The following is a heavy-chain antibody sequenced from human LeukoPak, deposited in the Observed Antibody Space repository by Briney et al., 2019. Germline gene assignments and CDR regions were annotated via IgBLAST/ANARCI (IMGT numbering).Heavy chain of an antibody. Sequence: SVKVSCKASGGTFSSYAISWVRQAPGQGLEWMGGIIPIFGTANYAQKFQGRVTITADESTSTAYMELSSLRSEDTAVYYCARVERLRKYSSSWYWVFDYWGQGTLVTVSS. J-gene: IGHJ4*02. V-gene: IGHV1-69*13. D-gene: IGHD6-13*01. CDR2: IIPIFGTA. CDR1: GGTFSSYA. CDR3: ARVERLRKYSSSWYWVFDY.